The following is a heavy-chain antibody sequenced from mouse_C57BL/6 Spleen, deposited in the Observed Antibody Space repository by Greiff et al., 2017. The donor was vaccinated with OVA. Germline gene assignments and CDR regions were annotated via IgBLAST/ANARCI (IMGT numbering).Heavy chain of an antibody. CDR2: INPGSGGT. CDR3: ARGSYGGYFDY. J-gene: IGHJ2*01. V-gene: IGHV1-54*01. Sequence: QVQLQQSGAELVRPGTSVKVSCKASGYAFTNYLIEWVKQRPGQGLEWIGVINPGSGGTHYNEKFKGKATLTADKSSSTAYMQLSSLTSEDSAVYFCARGSYGGYFDYWGQGTTLTVAS. CDR1: GYAFTNYL. D-gene: IGHD1-1*02.